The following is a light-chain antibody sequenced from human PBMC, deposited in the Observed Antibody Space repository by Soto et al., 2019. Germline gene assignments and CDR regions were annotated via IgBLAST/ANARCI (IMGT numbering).Light chain of an antibody. V-gene: IGLV1-44*01. J-gene: IGLJ2*01. Sequence: QSVLTQPPSASGTPGQRVTISCSGSTSNIASNTVTWYQQLPGTAPKLLIYRDNQRPSGVPDRFSGSKSGTSASLAISGLQSEDEADYYCAAWDGSQTGVVFGGGTKLTVL. CDR3: AAWDGSQTGVV. CDR2: RDN. CDR1: TSNIASNT.